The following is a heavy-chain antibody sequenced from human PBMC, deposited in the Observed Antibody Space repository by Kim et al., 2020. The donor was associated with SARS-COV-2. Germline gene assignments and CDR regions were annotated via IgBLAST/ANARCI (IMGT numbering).Heavy chain of an antibody. D-gene: IGHD3-22*01. J-gene: IGHJ1*01. Sequence: ASVKVSCKVSGYTLTELSMHWVRQAPGKGLEWMGGFDPEDGETIYAQKFQGRVTMTEDTSTDTAYMELSSLRSEDTAVYYCATSPIYYDSSGYLVLGYFQHWGQGTLVTVSS. CDR3: ATSPIYYDSSGYLVLGYFQH. CDR1: GYTLTELS. V-gene: IGHV1-24*01. CDR2: FDPEDGET.